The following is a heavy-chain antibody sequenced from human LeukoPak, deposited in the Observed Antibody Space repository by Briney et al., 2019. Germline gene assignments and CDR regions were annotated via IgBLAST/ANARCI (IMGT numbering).Heavy chain of an antibody. CDR1: GDSFSSVKDY. Sequence: SETLSLTCTVSGDSFSSVKDYWAWIRQPPGKGLEWIASGDYSGGTYYNPSLESRVTISADMSKNQFSLKLSSVTAADTAVYYCARATIFGNWFDPWGQGTLVTVSS. CDR3: ARATIFGNWFDP. D-gene: IGHD3-3*01. CDR2: GDYSGGT. V-gene: IGHV4-39*07. J-gene: IGHJ5*02.